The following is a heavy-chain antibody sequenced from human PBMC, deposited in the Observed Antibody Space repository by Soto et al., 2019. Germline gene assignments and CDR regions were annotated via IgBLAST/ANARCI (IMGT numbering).Heavy chain of an antibody. V-gene: IGHV4-30-2*01. Sequence: PSETLSLTCAVSGGSIRSGDYSWSWIRQPPGRGLEWIGYIYHSGSTYYNPSLKSRVTISVDRSKNQFSLTLSSVTAADTAVYYCARARDDGSGYYFDYWGQGTLVTVSS. J-gene: IGHJ4*02. CDR1: GGSIRSGDYS. D-gene: IGHD3-22*01. CDR2: IYHSGST. CDR3: ARARDDGSGYYFDY.